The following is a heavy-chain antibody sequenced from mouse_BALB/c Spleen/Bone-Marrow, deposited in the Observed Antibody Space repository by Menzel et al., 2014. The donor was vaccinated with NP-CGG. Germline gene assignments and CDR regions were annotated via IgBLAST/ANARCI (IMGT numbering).Heavy chain of an antibody. Sequence: HLVESGPELVKPGASVKMSCKASGFTFTSYVMHWVKQKPGQGLEWIGYINPYNDGTKYNEKFKGKATLTSDKSSSTAYMELSSLTSEDSAVYYCARHYGYPDYWGQGTTLTVSS. V-gene: IGHV1-14*01. D-gene: IGHD1-2*01. J-gene: IGHJ2*01. CDR3: ARHYGYPDY. CDR1: GFTFTSYV. CDR2: INPYNDGT.